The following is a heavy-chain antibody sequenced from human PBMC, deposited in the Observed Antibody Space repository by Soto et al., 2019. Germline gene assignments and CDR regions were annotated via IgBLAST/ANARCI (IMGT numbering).Heavy chain of an antibody. CDR1: GFTFSNYW. CDR3: ARVHINGWNFDY. CDR2: IKQDGSQN. Sequence: PGGSLRLSCAASGFTFSNYWMSWVRQAPGKGLEWVANIKQDGSQNYYVDSVKGRFTTPRDNTKNSFYLQMNSLRAEDTAVYYCARVHINGWNFDYWGRGTLVTVSS. D-gene: IGHD6-19*01. V-gene: IGHV3-7*01. J-gene: IGHJ4*02.